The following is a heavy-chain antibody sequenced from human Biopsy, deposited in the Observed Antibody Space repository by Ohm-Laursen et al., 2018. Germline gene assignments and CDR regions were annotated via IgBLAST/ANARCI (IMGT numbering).Heavy chain of an antibody. D-gene: IGHD6-13*01. J-gene: IGHJ4*02. CDR2: INPNSGVT. CDR3: ARMEQPHDY. CDR1: GYPFSNYC. V-gene: IGHV1-2*06. Sequence: ASVKVSCKASGYPFSNYCLFWVRQAPGQGLEWMGRINPNSGVTVFARNFQGRVTMTRDTAISTVYMDLRNLRPDDTAVYFCARMEQPHDYWGQGTLVTVSS.